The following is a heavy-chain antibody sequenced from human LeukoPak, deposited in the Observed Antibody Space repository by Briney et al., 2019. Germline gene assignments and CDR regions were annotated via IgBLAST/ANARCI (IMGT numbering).Heavy chain of an antibody. Sequence: GGSLGLSCAASGFTVSSNYMSWVRQAPGKGLEWVSVIYSGGSTYYADSVKGRFTISRDNSKNTLYLQMNSLRAEDTAVYYCASGTMVRGVIFDYWGQGTLVTVSS. J-gene: IGHJ4*02. CDR3: ASGTMVRGVIFDY. CDR1: GFTVSSNY. CDR2: IYSGGST. V-gene: IGHV3-66*01. D-gene: IGHD3-10*01.